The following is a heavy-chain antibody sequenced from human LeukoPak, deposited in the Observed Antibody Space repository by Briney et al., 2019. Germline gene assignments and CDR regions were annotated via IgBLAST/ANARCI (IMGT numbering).Heavy chain of an antibody. V-gene: IGHV4-30-4*08. CDR1: GGSISSGGYY. CDR2: IYYSGST. CDR3: ARTVRSGYYSYYYYGVDV. D-gene: IGHD3-3*01. J-gene: IGHJ6*02. Sequence: SQTLSLTCTVSGGSISSGGYYWSWIRQPPGKGLEWIGYIYYSGSTYYNPSLKSRVTISVDTSKNQFSLKLSSVTAADTAVYYCARTVRSGYYSYYYYGVDVWGQGTTVTVSS.